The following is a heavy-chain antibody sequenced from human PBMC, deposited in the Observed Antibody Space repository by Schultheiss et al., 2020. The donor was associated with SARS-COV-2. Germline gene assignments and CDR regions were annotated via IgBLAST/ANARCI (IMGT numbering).Heavy chain of an antibody. CDR1: GGSISSYY. CDR2: IYYSGST. Sequence: SETLSLTCTVSGGSISSYYWSWIRQPPGKGLEWIGYIYYSGSTNYNPSLKSRVTISVDTSKNQFSLKLSSVTAADTAVYYCAREIMAPRRLQYGMDVWGQGTTVTVSS. V-gene: IGHV4-59*01. CDR3: AREIMAPRRLQYGMDV. J-gene: IGHJ6*02. D-gene: IGHD4-11*01.